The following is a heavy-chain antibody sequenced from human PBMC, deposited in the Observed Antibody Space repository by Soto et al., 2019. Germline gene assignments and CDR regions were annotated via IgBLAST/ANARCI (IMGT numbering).Heavy chain of an antibody. V-gene: IGHV4-31*03. CDR2: IYYSGST. Sequence: SETLSLTCTVSGGSISSGGYYWSWVRQHPGKGLEWIGYIYYSGSTYYNPSLKSRVTISVDTSKNQFSLKLSSVTAADTAVYYCARVKGVVVTAIVVYYFDYWGQGTLVTVSS. CDR1: GGSISSGGYY. J-gene: IGHJ4*02. CDR3: ARVKGVVVTAIVVYYFDY. D-gene: IGHD2-21*02.